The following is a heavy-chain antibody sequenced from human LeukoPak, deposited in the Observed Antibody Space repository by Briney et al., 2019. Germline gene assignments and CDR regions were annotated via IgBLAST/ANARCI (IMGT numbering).Heavy chain of an antibody. CDR3: ARVRGYYYMDV. J-gene: IGHJ6*03. CDR2: ISTSGGTT. CDR1: GFTFSSYE. V-gene: IGHV3-48*03. Sequence: SLRLSCAGSGFTFSSYEISSVRQAPGKGLEWASYISTSGGTTYYADSVKGRFTISRDIAENSLYLQMNSLRGEDTAVYYCARVRGYYYMDVWGKGTTVTVSS. D-gene: IGHD3-10*01.